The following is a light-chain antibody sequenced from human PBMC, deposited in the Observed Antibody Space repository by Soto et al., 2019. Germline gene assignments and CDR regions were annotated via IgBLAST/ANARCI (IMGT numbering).Light chain of an antibody. Sequence: QSALTQPASVSGSPGQSITISCTGTRSDVGGYNYVSWYQQHPGKAPKLMIYDVSNRPSGVSNRFSGSQSGNTASLTISGLQAEDEADYYCSSYTSSSDLDVFGTGTKVTVL. J-gene: IGLJ1*01. CDR2: DVS. CDR3: SSYTSSSDLDV. V-gene: IGLV2-14*01. CDR1: RSDVGGYNY.